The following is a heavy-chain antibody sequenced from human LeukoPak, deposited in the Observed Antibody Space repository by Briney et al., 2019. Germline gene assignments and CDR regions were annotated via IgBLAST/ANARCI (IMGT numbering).Heavy chain of an antibody. J-gene: IGHJ3*02. CDR3: ARPSLHQNYDFWSGPIVGGAFDI. D-gene: IGHD3-3*01. CDR2: IYYSGST. Sequence: PSETLSLTCTVSGGSISSSSYYWGWVRQPPGKGLKWIESIYYSGSTYYNPSLKNRFSICVDKPKNRFSLKQSSVTAADTAVYHCARPSLHQNYDFWSGPIVGGAFDIWGQGTLVTVSS. CDR1: GGSISSSSYY. V-gene: IGHV4-39*01.